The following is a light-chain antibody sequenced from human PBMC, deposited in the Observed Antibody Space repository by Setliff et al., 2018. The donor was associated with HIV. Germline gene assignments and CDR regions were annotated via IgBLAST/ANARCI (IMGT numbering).Light chain of an antibody. J-gene: IGLJ1*01. CDR1: SDDVGASNY. V-gene: IGLV2-14*01. CDR2: EVK. Sequence: QSALTQPASMSGSPGQSITISCAGTSDDVGASNYVSWYQQHPGKAPKLIIYEVKVRPSGVSSRFSGSKSGNTASLTLSGLQTEDEADYYCNSYTKTASVYVFGSGTKVTVL. CDR3: NSYTKTASVYV.